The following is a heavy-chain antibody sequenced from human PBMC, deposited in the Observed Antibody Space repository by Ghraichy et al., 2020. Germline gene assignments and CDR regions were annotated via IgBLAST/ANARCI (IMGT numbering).Heavy chain of an antibody. CDR3: ARGRDYYYGMDV. CDR2: IYSGGST. J-gene: IGHJ6*02. V-gene: IGHV3-53*01. CDR1: GFTVSSNY. Sequence: GESLNISCAASGFTVSSNYMSWVRQAPAKGLEWVSIIYSGGSTYYADSVKGRFTGSRDNSKNTLYLQMNSLRADDTAVYYCARGRDYYYGMDVWGQGTTVTVSS.